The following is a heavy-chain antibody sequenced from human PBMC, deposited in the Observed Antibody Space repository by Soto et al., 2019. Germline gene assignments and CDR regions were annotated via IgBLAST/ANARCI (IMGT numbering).Heavy chain of an antibody. D-gene: IGHD3-3*01. Sequence: EVQLLESGGGFVQPGGSLRLSCAASEFTLAAYAVTWVRQAPGKGLEWVSSISAGDGGTYYADSVKGRFTVSRDKSKNTLYLQMNSLRAEDTAVYYCAKGPTIYGVVISYSYYYGMDVWGQGTTVTVSS. CDR2: ISAGDGGT. CDR3: AKGPTIYGVVISYSYYYGMDV. CDR1: EFTLAAYA. J-gene: IGHJ6*02. V-gene: IGHV3-23*01.